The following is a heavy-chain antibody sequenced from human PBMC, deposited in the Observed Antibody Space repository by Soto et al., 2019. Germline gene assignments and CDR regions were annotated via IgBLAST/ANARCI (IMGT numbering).Heavy chain of an antibody. CDR3: AREYPLGYCSGGSCYSKRHYYYYGMDV. J-gene: IGHJ6*02. Sequence: SETLSLTCTVSGGSISSYYWSWIRQPAGKGLEWIGRIYTSGSTNYNPSLKSRVTMSVDTSKNQFSLKLSSVTAADTAVYYCAREYPLGYCSGGSCYSKRHYYYYGMDVWGQGTTVTVSS. D-gene: IGHD2-15*01. CDR1: GGSISSYY. CDR2: IYTSGST. V-gene: IGHV4-4*07.